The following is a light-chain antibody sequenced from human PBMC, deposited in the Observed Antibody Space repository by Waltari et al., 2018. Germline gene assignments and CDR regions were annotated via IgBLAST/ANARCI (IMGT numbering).Light chain of an antibody. CDR2: GAS. J-gene: IGKJ1*01. Sequence: DIQMTQSPSSLSASIGDRVTITCRASQSISTYLNWYQQKPGKVPKRLIYGASTLQSGVPSRVSASGSGTHFTLTISSLQPEDVATYYCQQSYSTPWTFGQGTKVEIK. CDR3: QQSYSTPWT. CDR1: QSISTY. V-gene: IGKV1-39*01.